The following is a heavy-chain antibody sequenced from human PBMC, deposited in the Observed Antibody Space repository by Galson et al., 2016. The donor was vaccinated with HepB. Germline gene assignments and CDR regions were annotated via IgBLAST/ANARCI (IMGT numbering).Heavy chain of an antibody. V-gene: IGHV2-5*02. CDR1: GFSLTTSRLG. Sequence: PALVKPTQTLTLTCTFSGFSLTTSRLGVGWIRQAPGEALEWLAFIYSDEGERYNPSLQTRLTITKDTSKNQVGLTMTGLDPTDTATYVCAYGGYAGRHFFQNWGQGTPVIVSS. J-gene: IGHJ1*01. CDR3: AYGGYAGRHFFQN. CDR2: IYSDEGE. D-gene: IGHD2-2*01.